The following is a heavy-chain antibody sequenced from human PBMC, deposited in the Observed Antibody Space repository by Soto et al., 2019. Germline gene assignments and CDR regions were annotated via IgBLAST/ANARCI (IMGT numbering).Heavy chain of an antibody. V-gene: IGHV4-39*01. CDR2: IFYLGSS. Sequence: SGTLSLTCTVSGDSIISSDFYWGWVRQPPGKGLEWIGSIFYLGSSYYNPSLKSRVTMSVDTSKNQFSLRLRSVTAADTALYFCARHSLALRKNNWFDPWGQGIRVTVS. D-gene: IGHD3-3*02. CDR1: GDSIISSDFY. CDR3: ARHSLALRKNNWFDP. J-gene: IGHJ5*02.